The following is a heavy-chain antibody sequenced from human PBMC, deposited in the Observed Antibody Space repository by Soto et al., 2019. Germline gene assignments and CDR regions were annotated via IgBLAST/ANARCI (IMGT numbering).Heavy chain of an antibody. J-gene: IGHJ6*02. D-gene: IGHD2-2*01. CDR3: ARGRGCSSTSCYGRDV. V-gene: IGHV4-34*01. CDR1: GGAFSGYY. Sequence: SETLSLTCAVYGGAFSGYYWSWIRQPPGKGLEWIGEINHSGSTNYNPSLKSRVTISVDTSKNQFSLKLSSVAAADTAVYYCARGRGCSSTSCYGRDVWGQGTTVTVSS. CDR2: INHSGST.